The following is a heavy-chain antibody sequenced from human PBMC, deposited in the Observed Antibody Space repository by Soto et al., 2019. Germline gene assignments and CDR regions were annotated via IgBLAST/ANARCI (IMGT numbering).Heavy chain of an antibody. Sequence: ASVKVSGKVSGYTLTELSMHWVRQAPGKGLEWMGGFDPEDGETIYAQKFQGRVTMTEDTSTDTAYMELSSLRSEDTAVYYCATVRDSSSWYSYFDYWGQGTLVTVSS. V-gene: IGHV1-24*01. CDR1: GYTLTELS. CDR3: ATVRDSSSWYSYFDY. J-gene: IGHJ4*02. CDR2: FDPEDGET. D-gene: IGHD6-13*01.